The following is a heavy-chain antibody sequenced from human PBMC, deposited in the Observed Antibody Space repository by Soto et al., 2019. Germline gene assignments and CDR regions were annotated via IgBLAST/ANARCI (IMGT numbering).Heavy chain of an antibody. CDR3: XXXXXXXXXXXXXXGMDV. V-gene: IGHV3-23*01. CDR2: ISGGGAST. CDR1: GFTFSSHA. J-gene: IGHJ6*02. Sequence: EVQLLESGGDLVQRGGSLRLSCAASGFTFSSHAMNWVRQAPGKGLEWVSTISGGGASTYYLYADSVKGRFSISRXXXXXXXXXXXXXXXXXXXXXXXXXXXXXXXXXXXXXXGMDVWGQGTTVTVSS.